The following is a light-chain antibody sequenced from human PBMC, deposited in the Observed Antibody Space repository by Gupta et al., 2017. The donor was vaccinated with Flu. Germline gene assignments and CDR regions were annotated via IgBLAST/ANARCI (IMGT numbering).Light chain of an antibody. CDR3: QSYDHNLIGWL. V-gene: IGLV1-40*01. J-gene: IGLJ3*02. Sequence: QSVLTQPPSVSGAPGQRVTIPCTGSSSNIGAGYNVYWYQQLPGPAPKVLIYGNNNRPSGVPDRFSVSRSDASASLAITGLQAEDEADYYCQSYDHNLIGWLFGGGTKLTVL. CDR2: GNN. CDR1: SSNIGAGYN.